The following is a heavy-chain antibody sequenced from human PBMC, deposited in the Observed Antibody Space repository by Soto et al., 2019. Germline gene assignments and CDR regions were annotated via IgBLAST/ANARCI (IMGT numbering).Heavy chain of an antibody. CDR3: VRDRDLDRDMVHADL. J-gene: IGHJ4*01. CDR2: IIDSGGST. D-gene: IGHD5-18*01. CDR1: GFTFSSCA. V-gene: IGHV3-23*01. Sequence: GGSLRLSCAASGFTFSSCAMGWVRQAPGKGLEWVSDIIDSGGSTYYADSVKGRFTISRDNSKSTLYLQMNSLRDEDTAVYFCVRDRDLDRDMVHADLWGQGTLVTVSS.